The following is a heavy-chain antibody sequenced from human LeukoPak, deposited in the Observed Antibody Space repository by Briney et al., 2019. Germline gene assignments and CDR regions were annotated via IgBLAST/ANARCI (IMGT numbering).Heavy chain of an antibody. CDR1: EFTFSTYS. CDR3: VRVDHSLGKTYFDY. J-gene: IGHJ4*02. Sequence: PGGSLRLSCAASEFTFSTYSLNWTIHAHNTGLELDPSISSSSGFMYYADSVKGRFTISRDNAKNPLYLQMNSLRAEDTAVYYCVRVDHSLGKTYFDYWGQGTLVTVSS. CDR2: ISSSSGFM. V-gene: IGHV3-21*01. D-gene: IGHD2-21*01.